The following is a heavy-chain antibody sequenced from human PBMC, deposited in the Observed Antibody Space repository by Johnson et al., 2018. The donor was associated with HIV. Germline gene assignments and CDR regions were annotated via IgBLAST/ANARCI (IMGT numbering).Heavy chain of an antibody. J-gene: IGHJ3*02. Sequence: VQLVESGGGVVQPGRSLRLSCAASGFTFSSYAMHWVRQAPGKGLEWVAVIPYDGYNKYYADSVRGRFTISRDNSKNTLYLQMSSLRAEDTAVYYCARDPAYCGGDCCGAFDSWGQGTMVTVSS. D-gene: IGHD2-21*02. CDR3: ARDPAYCGGDCCGAFDS. CDR1: GFTFSSYA. V-gene: IGHV3-30-3*01. CDR2: IPYDGYNK.